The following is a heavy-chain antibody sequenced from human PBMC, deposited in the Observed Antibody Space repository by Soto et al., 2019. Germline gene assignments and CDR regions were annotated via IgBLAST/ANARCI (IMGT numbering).Heavy chain of an antibody. CDR2: SSHSGST. V-gene: IGHV4-59*01. CDR1: GGTTRRYY. CDR3: AWLRTTLAKEYFDALDV. D-gene: IGHD4-17*01. J-gene: IGHJ6*02. Sequence: PAKLPHPCTVSGGTTRRYYWSGFRQFPGKELEWIGYSSHSGSTNYNPSLKSRVTISVDTSKSQLSLKLSSATAADTAFYYCAWLRTTLAKEYFDALDVWG.